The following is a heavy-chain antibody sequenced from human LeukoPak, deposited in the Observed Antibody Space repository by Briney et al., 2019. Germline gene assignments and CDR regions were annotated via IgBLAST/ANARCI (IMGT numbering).Heavy chain of an antibody. CDR3: ASNYDSSGYLHFDY. CDR1: GFTVSGNY. Sequence: AGRSLRLSCAASGFTVSGNYMSWVRQAPGKGLEWVSVIYSGGSAFNADSVKGRFTISRDNSKNTLYLQMNSLRAEDTAVYYCASNYDSSGYLHFDYWGQGTLVTVSS. D-gene: IGHD3-22*01. V-gene: IGHV3-53*01. J-gene: IGHJ4*02. CDR2: IYSGGSA.